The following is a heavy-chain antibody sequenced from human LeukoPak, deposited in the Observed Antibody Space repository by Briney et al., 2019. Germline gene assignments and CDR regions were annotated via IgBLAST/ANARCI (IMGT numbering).Heavy chain of an antibody. Sequence: KSSETLSLTCTVSGGSISNYHWSWIRQPAGKGLEWIGQIHTSGSTNYNPPLKSRVTMSIDTTEDRVSLTIRSVTAADTAFYYCARRDISSGWSFDYWGQGTLVTASS. D-gene: IGHD6-19*01. CDR3: ARRDISSGWSFDY. CDR1: GGSISNYH. V-gene: IGHV4-4*07. CDR2: IHTSGST. J-gene: IGHJ4*02.